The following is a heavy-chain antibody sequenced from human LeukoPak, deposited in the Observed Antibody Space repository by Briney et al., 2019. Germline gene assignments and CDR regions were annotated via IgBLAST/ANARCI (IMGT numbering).Heavy chain of an antibody. Sequence: SETLSLTCTVSGGSISSYYWSWIRQPAGKGLEWIGRIYTSGSTNYNPSLKSRVTMSVDTSKNQFSLKLSSVTAADTAVYYCARAPVNYYDSSGYLYYFDYWGQGILVTVSS. CDR3: ARAPVNYYDSSGYLYYFDY. J-gene: IGHJ4*02. CDR1: GGSISSYY. CDR2: IYTSGST. D-gene: IGHD3-22*01. V-gene: IGHV4-4*07.